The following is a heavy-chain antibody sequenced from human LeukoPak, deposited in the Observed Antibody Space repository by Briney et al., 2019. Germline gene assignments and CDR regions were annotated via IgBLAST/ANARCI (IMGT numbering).Heavy chain of an antibody. CDR3: AREGAYGSGSFGF. D-gene: IGHD3-10*01. CDR2: IYHSGST. J-gene: IGHJ4*02. Sequence: SQTLSLTCAVSGGSINSGGYSWSWIRQPPGKGLEWIGYIYHSGSTYYNPSLKSRVTISVDRSKNQFSLKLSSVTAADAAVHYCAREGAYGSGSFGFWGQGTLVTVSS. V-gene: IGHV4-30-2*01. CDR1: GGSINSGGYS.